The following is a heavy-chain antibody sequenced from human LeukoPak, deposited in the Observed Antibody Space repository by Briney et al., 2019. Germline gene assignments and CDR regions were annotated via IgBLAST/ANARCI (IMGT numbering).Heavy chain of an antibody. Sequence: GGSLRLSCAASGFTFSSYAMSWVRQAPGKGLEWVSAISGGGGSTYYADSVKGRFTISRDNSKNTLYLQMNSLRAEDTAVYYCAKYDSSGIDYFDYWGQGTLVTVSS. CDR3: AKYDSSGIDYFDY. J-gene: IGHJ4*02. CDR2: ISGGGGST. V-gene: IGHV3-23*01. CDR1: GFTFSSYA. D-gene: IGHD3-22*01.